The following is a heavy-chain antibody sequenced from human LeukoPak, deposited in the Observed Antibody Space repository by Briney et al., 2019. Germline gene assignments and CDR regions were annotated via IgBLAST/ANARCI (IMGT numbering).Heavy chain of an antibody. CDR2: IYSSGSA. J-gene: IGHJ6*02. D-gene: IGHD3-10*01. CDR1: GDSISSFY. V-gene: IGHV4-59*01. CDR3: ARDPVYFYRSWSYYRSNGMDV. Sequence: RPSETLSLTCTVSGDSISSFYLNWIRQPPGKGLEWIGYIYSSGSASYSPSLKSRVTISVDTSKNQSSLKLTSVTAADTAVYYCARDPVYFYRSWSYYRSNGMDVWGQGTTVTVSS.